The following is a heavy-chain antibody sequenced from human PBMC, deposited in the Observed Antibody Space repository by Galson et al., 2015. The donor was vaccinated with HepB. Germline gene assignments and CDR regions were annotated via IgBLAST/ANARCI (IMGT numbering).Heavy chain of an antibody. CDR1: GFTFSSYA. J-gene: IGHJ4*02. Sequence: SLRLSCEASGFTFSSYAMRWVRQAPGQGLEWVPAISGSGGSTSYAESVKGRFTISRDNSKNTLYLQMNSLRAEDTAVYYCAKDGQWLRSTIFDYWGQGTLVTVSS. CDR3: AKDGQWLRSTIFDY. V-gene: IGHV3-23*01. CDR2: ISGSGGST. D-gene: IGHD5-12*01.